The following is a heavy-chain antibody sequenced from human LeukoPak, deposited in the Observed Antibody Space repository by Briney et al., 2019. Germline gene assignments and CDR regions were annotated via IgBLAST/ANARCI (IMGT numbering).Heavy chain of an antibody. D-gene: IGHD6-13*01. J-gene: IGHJ4*02. CDR3: ARAPNSSSWRFDY. V-gene: IGHV4-4*07. Sequence: SETLSLTCTVSDGSISSHYWGWIRQPAGKGLDWIGRIYTSGSTNYSPSLKSRVTMSMDTSKNHFSLNLRSVTAADTAVYYCARAPNSSSWRFDYWGQGSLVTVSS. CDR2: IYTSGST. CDR1: DGSISSHY.